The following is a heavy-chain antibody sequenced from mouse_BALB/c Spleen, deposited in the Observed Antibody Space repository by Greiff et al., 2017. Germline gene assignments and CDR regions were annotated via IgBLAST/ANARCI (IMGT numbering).Heavy chain of an antibody. V-gene: IGHV1S81*02. Sequence: QVQLQQPGAELVKPGASVKLSCKASGYTFTSYWMHWVKQRPGQGLEWIGEINPSNGRTNYNEKFKSKATLTVDKSSSTAYMQLSSLTSEDSAVYYCARWGDYDEGFAYWGQGTLVTVSA. CDR1: GYTFTSYW. D-gene: IGHD2-4*01. CDR2: INPSNGRT. CDR3: ARWGDYDEGFAY. J-gene: IGHJ3*01.